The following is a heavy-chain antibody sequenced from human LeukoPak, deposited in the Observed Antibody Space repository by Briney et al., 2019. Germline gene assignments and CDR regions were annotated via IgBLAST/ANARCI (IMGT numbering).Heavy chain of an antibody. J-gene: IGHJ4*02. V-gene: IGHV3-23*01. CDR3: ATQIDYDFWSGYYGY. CDR2: ISGSGGST. D-gene: IGHD3-3*01. CDR1: GFTFSSYA. Sequence: GGSLRLSCAASGFTFSSYAMRWVSQAPGKGVEWVSAISGSGGSTYYADSVKGRFTISRDNSKNTLYLQMNSLRAEDTAVYYCATQIDYDFWSGYYGYWGQGTLVTVSS.